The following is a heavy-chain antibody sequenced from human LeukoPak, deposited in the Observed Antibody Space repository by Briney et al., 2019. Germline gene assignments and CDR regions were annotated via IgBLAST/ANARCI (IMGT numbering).Heavy chain of an antibody. V-gene: IGHV1-69*01. D-gene: IGHD1-1*01. CDR2: IIPIFGTA. J-gene: IGHJ3*02. CDR3: ARRSNGASDDAFDI. Sequence: GIIPIFGTANYAQKFQGRVTITADESTSTAYMELSSLRSEDTAVYYCARRSNGASDDAFDIWGQGTMVTVSS.